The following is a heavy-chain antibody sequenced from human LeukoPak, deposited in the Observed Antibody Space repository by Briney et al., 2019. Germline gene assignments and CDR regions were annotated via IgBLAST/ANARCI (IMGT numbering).Heavy chain of an antibody. J-gene: IGHJ3*02. CDR3: AKDLLVSDAFAI. D-gene: IGHD2/OR15-2a*01. Sequence: QAGGSLRLSCAASGFTFSSYAMSWVRQAPGKGLEWVSAISGSGGSTYYADSVKGRFTISRDNSKDTLYLQMNSLRAEDTAVYYCAKDLLVSDAFAIWGQGTMVTVSS. V-gene: IGHV3-23*01. CDR2: ISGSGGST. CDR1: GFTFSSYA.